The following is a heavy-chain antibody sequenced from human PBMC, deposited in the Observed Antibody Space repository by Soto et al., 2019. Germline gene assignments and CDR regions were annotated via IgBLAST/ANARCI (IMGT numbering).Heavy chain of an antibody. CDR3: AKALRFYGSGTPFDY. CDR1: GFAVSDNY. Sequence: GGSLRLSCAASGFAVSDNYLSWVRQTPGKGLEWVSIIYSNGDSYYPDSVRGRFIISRDISENMLFLQMNSLTAEDTAVYFCAKALRFYGSGTPFDYWGQGTQVTVSS. V-gene: IGHV3-53*01. J-gene: IGHJ4*02. CDR2: IYSNGDS. D-gene: IGHD3-10*01.